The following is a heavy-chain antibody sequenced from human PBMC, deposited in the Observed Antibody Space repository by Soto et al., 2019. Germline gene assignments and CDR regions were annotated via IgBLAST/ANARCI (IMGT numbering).Heavy chain of an antibody. Sequence: PSQALSLTCSISWDSVSSSSVTWNWIRQSPSRGLEWLGRTYYRSKWYNDYAESVKSRITINPDTSKNQFSLHLSSVTPEDTAVYYCARDLWFGESFRYYFDYWAQGTLVTVSS. D-gene: IGHD3-10*01. V-gene: IGHV6-1*01. CDR3: ARDLWFGESFRYYFDY. J-gene: IGHJ4*02. CDR1: WDSVSSSSVT. CDR2: TYYRSKWYN.